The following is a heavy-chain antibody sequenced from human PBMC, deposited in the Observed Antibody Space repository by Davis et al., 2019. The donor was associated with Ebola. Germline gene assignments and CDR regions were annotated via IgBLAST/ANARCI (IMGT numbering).Heavy chain of an antibody. V-gene: IGHV1-8*01. CDR1: GYTFTSYD. Sequence: ASVKVSCKASGYTFTSYDLNWARQATGQGLEWMGRMNPNSGNTGYAQKFQGRVTMTRNTSISTAYMELSSLRSEDTAVYYCARGTRSAGYWGQGTLVTVSS. CDR3: ARGTRSAGY. CDR2: MNPNSGNT. J-gene: IGHJ4*02.